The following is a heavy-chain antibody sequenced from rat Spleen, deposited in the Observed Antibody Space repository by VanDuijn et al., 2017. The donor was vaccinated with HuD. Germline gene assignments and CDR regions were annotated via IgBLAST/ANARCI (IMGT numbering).Heavy chain of an antibody. Sequence: EVQLVESGGGLVQPGRSLKLSCAASGFTFSNRGIHWIRQTPTKGLEWVASFSPSGGNAYYRGSVKGRFLLSRDNAKNTLYLQMDSLRSEDTATYYCATDSTTMDYWYFDFWGPGTMVTVSS. V-gene: IGHV5-19*01. CDR1: GFTFSNRG. D-gene: IGHD1-10*01. CDR3: ATDSTTMDYWYFDF. J-gene: IGHJ1*01. CDR2: FSPSGGNA.